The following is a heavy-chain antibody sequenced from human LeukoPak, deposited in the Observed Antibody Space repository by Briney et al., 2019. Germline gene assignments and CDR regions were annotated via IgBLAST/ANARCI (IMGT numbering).Heavy chain of an antibody. CDR3: AKELRGYSYGSRNNWFDP. V-gene: IGHV3-66*02. CDR2: IYSGGST. CDR1: GILFSSNY. D-gene: IGHD5-18*01. J-gene: IGHJ5*02. Sequence: GGSLRLSCVASGILFSSNYMSWVRQAPGKGLEWVSVIYSGGSTYYADSVKGRFTISRDNSKNTLYLQMNSLRAEDTAVYYCAKELRGYSYGSRNNWFDPWGQGTLVTVSS.